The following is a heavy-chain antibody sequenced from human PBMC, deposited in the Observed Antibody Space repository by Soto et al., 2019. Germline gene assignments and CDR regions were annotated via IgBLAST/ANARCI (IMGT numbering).Heavy chain of an antibody. J-gene: IGHJ5*02. Sequence: QVHLVQSGAEVRMPGASVKVSCKASGYTFTDYFMHWVRQAPGQGLEWMRIINPRSGDTGYAQKFRGRVIMTTDPSTSTVYMKFSGLTSEDTAIYYCDRRDCYNSHCFSNWFDPWGQGTLVTVAS. CDR1: GYTFTDYF. D-gene: IGHD3-10*01. CDR2: INPRSGDT. V-gene: IGHV1-46*03. CDR3: DRRDCYNSHCFSNWFDP.